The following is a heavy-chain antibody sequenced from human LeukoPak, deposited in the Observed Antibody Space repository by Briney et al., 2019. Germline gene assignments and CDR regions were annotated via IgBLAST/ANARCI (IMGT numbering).Heavy chain of an antibody. V-gene: IGHV4-59*01. Sequence: SETLSLTCTDSRGSISSYYWSWIRQPPGKGLEWIGYIYYSGRTNYNPSLKSRVTTSVDTSKNQFSLKLSSVTAADTAVYYCARLGIVGAITLDYWGQGTLVTVSS. CDR3: ARLGIVGAITLDY. J-gene: IGHJ4*02. D-gene: IGHD1-26*01. CDR1: RGSISSYY. CDR2: IYYSGRT.